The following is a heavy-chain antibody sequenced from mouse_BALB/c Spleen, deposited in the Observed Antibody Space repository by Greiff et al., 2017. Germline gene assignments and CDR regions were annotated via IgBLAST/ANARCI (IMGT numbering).Heavy chain of an antibody. J-gene: IGHJ1*01. CDR3: ARGSSLSYWYFDV. Sequence: EVMLVESGGGLVQPGGSRKLSCAASGFTFSSFGMHWVRQAPEKGLEWVAYISSGSSTIYYADTVKGRFTISRDNPKNTLFLQMTSLRSEDTAMYYCARGSSLSYWYFDVWGAGTTVTVSS. D-gene: IGHD1-1*01. V-gene: IGHV5-17*02. CDR2: ISSGSSTI. CDR1: GFTFSSFG.